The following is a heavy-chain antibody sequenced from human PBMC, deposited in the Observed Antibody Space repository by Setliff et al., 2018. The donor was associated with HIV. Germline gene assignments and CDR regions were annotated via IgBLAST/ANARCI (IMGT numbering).Heavy chain of an antibody. CDR1: EFTFSNYA. J-gene: IGHJ5*02. V-gene: IGHV3-23*01. Sequence: GESLKISCAASEFTFSNYAMTWVRQAPGKGLEWVSSISESGGGTYYADSVKGRFTISRDNSKNTLYLQMSNLRAEDTAVYYCAKGRLRENLAWGQGTQVTVSS. CDR3: AKGRLRENLA. D-gene: IGHD5-12*01. CDR2: ISESGGGT.